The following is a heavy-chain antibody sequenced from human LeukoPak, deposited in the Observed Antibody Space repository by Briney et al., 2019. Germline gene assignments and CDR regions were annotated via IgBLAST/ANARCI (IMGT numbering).Heavy chain of an antibody. J-gene: IGHJ4*02. CDR2: VSYDGSYK. D-gene: IGHD1-1*01. Sequence: GGSLRLSCTASGFTFSSYSMNWVRQAPGKGLEWVAVVSYDGSYKYYADSVKGRFTISRDNSKNTLYLPMNSLRAEDTAVYYCARAPGYGAAYYFDYWGQGTLVTVSS. CDR1: GFTFSSYS. V-gene: IGHV3-30*03. CDR3: ARAPGYGAAYYFDY.